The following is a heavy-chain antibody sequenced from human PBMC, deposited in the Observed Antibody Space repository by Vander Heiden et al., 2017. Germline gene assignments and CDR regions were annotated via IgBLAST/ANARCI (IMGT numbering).Heavy chain of an antibody. CDR3: AKDRVRGLIEAPFDY. V-gene: IGHV3-30*18. CDR1: GLPFSGYG. D-gene: IGHD2-21*01. Sequence: QVQLVASGGGVVQPGRSLRLSWAASGLPFSGYGMHWVRQAPGKGLEWVAVISYDGSNKYYADSGKCRFTISRDNAKNTQYMQMNRMSAQETAVYYCAKDRVRGLIEAPFDYWGQGTLVTVSS. CDR2: ISYDGSNK. J-gene: IGHJ4*02.